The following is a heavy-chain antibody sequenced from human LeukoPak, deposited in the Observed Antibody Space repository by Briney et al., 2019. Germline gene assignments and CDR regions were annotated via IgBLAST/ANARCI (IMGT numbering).Heavy chain of an antibody. D-gene: IGHD3-22*01. V-gene: IGHV1-58*01. Sequence: ASVKVSCKASGFTFTSSAVQWVRQARGQRLEWIGWIVVGSGNTNYAQKFQERVTITTDMSTSLVYMELSSLRPEDTAVYYCAAEAAYYYDSRDAFDVWGQGTMVTVSS. J-gene: IGHJ3*01. CDR3: AAEAAYYYDSRDAFDV. CDR1: GFTFTSSA. CDR2: IVVGSGNT.